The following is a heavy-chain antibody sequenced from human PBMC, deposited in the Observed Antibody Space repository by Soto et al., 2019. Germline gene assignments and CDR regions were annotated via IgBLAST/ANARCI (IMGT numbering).Heavy chain of an antibody. D-gene: IGHD1-26*01. V-gene: IGHV3-73*02. CDR2: IRTKAISYAT. CDR1: GFTFSGSA. CDR3: TSHSGSYGSVY. Sequence: EVQLVESGGGLVQPGGSLKLSCAASGFTFSGSAIHWVRQASGKGLEWVGRIRTKAISYATEYAASVKGRFTISRDDSKNTAYLQMNSLKTEDTAVYYCTSHSGSYGSVYWGQGTLVTVSS. J-gene: IGHJ4*02.